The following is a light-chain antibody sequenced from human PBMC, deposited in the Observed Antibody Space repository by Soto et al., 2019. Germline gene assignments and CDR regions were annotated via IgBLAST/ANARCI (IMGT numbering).Light chain of an antibody. CDR1: QGINNY. J-gene: IGKJ3*01. V-gene: IGKV1-27*01. CDR2: ASS. Sequence: DIQMTQSPSSLSASVGDTVTITCRASQGINNYLAWYQQKPGKVPVLLIYASSTLQSGVPSRFSGSASGTGFTLTITSLQPEDVDTYYCQKYNSAPFTFGPGTKVDIK. CDR3: QKYNSAPFT.